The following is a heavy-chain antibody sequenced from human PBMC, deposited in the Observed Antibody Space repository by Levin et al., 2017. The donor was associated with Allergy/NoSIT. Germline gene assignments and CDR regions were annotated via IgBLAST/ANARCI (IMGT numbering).Heavy chain of an antibody. CDR1: GYTFTSYD. Sequence: GESLKISCKASGYTFTSYDINWVRQATGQGLEWMGWMNPNSGNTGYAQKFQGRVTMTRNTSISTAYMELSSLRSEDTAVYYCARAGDIVVVPAARTYYYGMDVWGQGTTVTVSS. V-gene: IGHV1-8*01. D-gene: IGHD2-2*01. J-gene: IGHJ6*02. CDR2: MNPNSGNT. CDR3: ARAGDIVVVPAARTYYYGMDV.